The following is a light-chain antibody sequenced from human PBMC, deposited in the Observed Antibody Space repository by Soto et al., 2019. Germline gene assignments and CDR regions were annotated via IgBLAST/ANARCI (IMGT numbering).Light chain of an antibody. CDR1: QSVSSSY. Sequence: EIVLMQSPGILSLSPGERATLSCRASQSVSSSYLAWYQQKPGQAPRLLIYGASSRATGIPDRFSGSGSGTDLTLTISRLEPEDFAVYYCQQYGSSPQTFGQGTKLEIK. CDR2: GAS. J-gene: IGKJ2*01. CDR3: QQYGSSPQT. V-gene: IGKV3-20*01.